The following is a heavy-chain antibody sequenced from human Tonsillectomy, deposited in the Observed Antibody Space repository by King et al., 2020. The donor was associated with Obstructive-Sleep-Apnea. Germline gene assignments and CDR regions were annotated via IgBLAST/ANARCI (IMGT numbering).Heavy chain of an antibody. CDR2: ISRSGGRT. D-gene: IGHD6-19*01. CDR3: AKDTGGNSGGWSPVPYDY. CDR1: GFTFSRYA. Sequence: QLVESGGGLVQPGGSLRLSCAASGFTFSRYAMSWVRQAPGKGLEWVSSISRSGGRTYYADSVKGRFTISRDNSKNTLYLQMNSLRGEDTAVYYCAKDTGGNSGGWSPVPYDYWGRGPLVTVS. J-gene: IGHJ4*02. V-gene: IGHV3-23*04.